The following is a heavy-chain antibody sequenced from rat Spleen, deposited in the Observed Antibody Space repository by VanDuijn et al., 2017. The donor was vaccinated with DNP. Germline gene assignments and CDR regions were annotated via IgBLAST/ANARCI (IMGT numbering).Heavy chain of an antibody. V-gene: IGHV5-7*01. D-gene: IGHD1-12*03. CDR1: GFTFSDYY. CDR3: ARGYDGYDY. Sequence: EVQLVESDGGLVQPGRSLKLSCAASGFTFSDYYMAWVRQAPKKGLEWVATISYDGSETYYRDSVKGRFTISRDNARSTLYLQMDSLRSEDTATYYCARGYDGYDYWGQGVMVTVSS. CDR2: ISYDGSET. J-gene: IGHJ2*01.